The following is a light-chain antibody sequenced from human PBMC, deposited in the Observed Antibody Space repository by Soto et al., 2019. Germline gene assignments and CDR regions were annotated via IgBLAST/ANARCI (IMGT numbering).Light chain of an antibody. J-gene: IGLJ2*01. CDR1: SSNIGSNT. CDR2: SYS. V-gene: IGLV1-44*01. Sequence: QSVLTQPPSASGTPGQRVTISCSGSSSNIGSNTVNWYQQLPGTAPKLLIYSYSQRPSGVPDRFSGSKSGTSAFLAISGLQSEDEADYYCAAWDDSLNGPVFGGGTKLTVL. CDR3: AAWDDSLNGPV.